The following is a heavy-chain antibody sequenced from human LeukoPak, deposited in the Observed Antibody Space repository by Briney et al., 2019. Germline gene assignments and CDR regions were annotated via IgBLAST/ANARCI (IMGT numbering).Heavy chain of an antibody. CDR2: IYTSGST. CDR3: AGGSYYRYYFDC. D-gene: IGHD3-10*01. J-gene: IGHJ4*02. Sequence: SETLSLTCTVPGGSISSYYCSWIRQPAGKGLEWIGRIYTSGSTNYNPSLKSRVTMSVDTSKNQFSLKLSSVTAADTAVYYCAGGSYYRYYFDCWGQGTLVTVSS. V-gene: IGHV4-4*07. CDR1: GGSISSYY.